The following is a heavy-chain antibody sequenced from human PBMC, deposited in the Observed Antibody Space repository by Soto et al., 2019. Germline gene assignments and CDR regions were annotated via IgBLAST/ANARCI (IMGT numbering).Heavy chain of an antibody. J-gene: IGHJ4*02. CDR2: ISAYNGNT. CDR3: ARGSSGYFDY. V-gene: IGHV1-18*04. CDR1: GYTFNTYG. Sequence: SVEVPCQTSGYTFNTYGSTRVRLAPGQGLEWLGWISAYNGNTNYAQKLQGRVTMTTDTSTTTAYMELRSLRSDDTAVYYCARGSSGYFDYWGQGTLVPFPQ. D-gene: IGHD3-22*01.